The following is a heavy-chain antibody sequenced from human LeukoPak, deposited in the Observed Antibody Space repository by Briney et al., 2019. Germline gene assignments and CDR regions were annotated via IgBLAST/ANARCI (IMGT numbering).Heavy chain of an antibody. CDR3: AKAGTQQWLVYVGVS. D-gene: IGHD6-19*01. V-gene: IGHV3-30-3*01. Sequence: PGRSLRLSCAASGFTFSSYAMHWVRQAPGKGLEWVAVISYDGSNKYYADSVKGRFTISRDNSKNTLYLQMNSLRAEDTAVYYRAKAGTQQWLVYVGVSWGQGTRVTVSS. J-gene: IGHJ4*02. CDR1: GFTFSSYA. CDR2: ISYDGSNK.